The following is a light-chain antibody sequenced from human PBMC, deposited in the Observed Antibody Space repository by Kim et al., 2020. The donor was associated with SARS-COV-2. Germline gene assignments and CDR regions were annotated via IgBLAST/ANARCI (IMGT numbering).Light chain of an antibody. V-gene: IGLV2-23*02. CDR1: SSDVGSYDL. Sequence: QSITISCTGTSSDVGSYDLFCWYQQHPGKAPKLIICEVHKRPAGISNRFSGSKSGNTASLSISGLQVEDEADYYCCSYAVSTTWEIFGGGTQLTVL. J-gene: IGLJ2*01. CDR2: EVH. CDR3: CSYAVSTTWEI.